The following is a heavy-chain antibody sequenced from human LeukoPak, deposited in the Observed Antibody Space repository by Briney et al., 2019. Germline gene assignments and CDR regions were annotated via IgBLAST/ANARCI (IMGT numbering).Heavy chain of an antibody. V-gene: IGHV3-30-3*01. CDR2: ISYDGSNK. J-gene: IGHJ4*02. Sequence: PGGSLSLSCAASGFTFSSYAMHGVRQAPGKGLEGVAVISYDGSNKYYADSVKGRFTISRDNSKNTLYLQMNSLRAEDTAVYYCARGRYSSGWDDPRIDYWGQGTLVTVSS. D-gene: IGHD6-19*01. CDR3: ARGRYSSGWDDPRIDY. CDR1: GFTFSSYA.